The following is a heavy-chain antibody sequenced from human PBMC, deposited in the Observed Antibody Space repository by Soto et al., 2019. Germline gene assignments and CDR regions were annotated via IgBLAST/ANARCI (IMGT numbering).Heavy chain of an antibody. Sequence: QAQLVQSGAEVRQPGASVKVSCKASGYSFTTYGMSWVRQAPGQGLEYMGWINGYGHGAKYVQRFQGRFSMTTDTSTNTVYMDLRSLTSDDTAVYYCVRDLNGDFYYWGQGTVVIVSP. V-gene: IGHV1-18*01. CDR3: VRDLNGDFYY. D-gene: IGHD3-10*01. CDR2: INGYGHGA. CDR1: GYSFTTYG. J-gene: IGHJ4*02.